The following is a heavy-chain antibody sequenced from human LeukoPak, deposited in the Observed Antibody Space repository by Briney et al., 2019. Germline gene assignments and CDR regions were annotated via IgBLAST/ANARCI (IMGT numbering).Heavy chain of an antibody. J-gene: IGHJ4*02. CDR3: AKDRYFDY. CDR2: ISWNSGSI. V-gene: IGHV3-9*01. Sequence: PGGSLRLSCAASGFTFDDYAMHWVRQAPGKGLEWVSGISWNSGSIGYADSVKGRFTISRDNAKNSLYLQMNSLRAEDTALYYCAKDRYFDYWGQGTLVTVSS. CDR1: GFTFDDYA.